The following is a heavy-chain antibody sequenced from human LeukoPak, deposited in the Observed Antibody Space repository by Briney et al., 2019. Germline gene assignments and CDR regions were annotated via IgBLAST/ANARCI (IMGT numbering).Heavy chain of an antibody. Sequence: PGGSLRLSCAASGFTFDDYAMHWVRQAPGKGLEWVSGISWNSGSIGYADSVKGRFTISRDNAKNTLYLQMNSLRAEDTALYYCAKGASDYYYYYGMDVWGQGTTVTVSS. CDR1: GFTFDDYA. J-gene: IGHJ6*02. V-gene: IGHV3-9*01. CDR2: ISWNSGSI. CDR3: AKGASDYYYYYGMDV. D-gene: IGHD1-26*01.